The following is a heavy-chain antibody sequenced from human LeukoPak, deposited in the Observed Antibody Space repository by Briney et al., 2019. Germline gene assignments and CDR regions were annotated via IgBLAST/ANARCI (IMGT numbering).Heavy chain of an antibody. CDR1: GFTLSSYW. Sequence: GGSRRLSCAASGFTLSSYWMSWVRQAPGKGLEWVANIDQDGSSKYYVDSVKGPFSVSRDDAKNSLYRQINSLRAEDTAVYYCARDLFSGSYYEDFWGQGTLVTVSS. CDR3: ARDLFSGSYYEDF. V-gene: IGHV3-7*01. D-gene: IGHD1-26*01. CDR2: IDQDGSSK. J-gene: IGHJ4*02.